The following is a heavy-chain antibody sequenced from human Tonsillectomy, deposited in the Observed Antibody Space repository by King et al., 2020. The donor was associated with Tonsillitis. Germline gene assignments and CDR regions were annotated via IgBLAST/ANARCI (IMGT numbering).Heavy chain of an antibody. CDR2: IHWDDAK. Sequence: TLKESCPALVKPTQTLTLTCTFSGFSRSTTEVCVSWIRQPPGKALEWLARIHWDDAKYYSTSLKTRLTISKDTSKNQVVLTMTNMDPVDTATYYCARNPCSPQYNYNYMDVWGKGTAVTVTS. CDR1: GFSRSTTEVC. CDR3: ARNPCSPQYNYNYMDV. D-gene: IGHD6-13*01. J-gene: IGHJ6*03. V-gene: IGHV2-70*11.